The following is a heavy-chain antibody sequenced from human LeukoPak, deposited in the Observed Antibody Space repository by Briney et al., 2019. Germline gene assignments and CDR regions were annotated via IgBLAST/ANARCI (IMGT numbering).Heavy chain of an antibody. D-gene: IGHD2-8*01. J-gene: IGHJ5*02. CDR1: GYTFTSYY. CDR2: INPSGGST. CDR3: VRDSRLTFLGDIVLMVYAFSPYWFDP. Sequence: ASVKVSCKASGYTFTSYYMHWVRQAPGQGLEWMGIINPSGGSTSYAQKFQGRVTMTRDTSTSTVYMELSSLRSEDTAVYYCVRDSRLTFLGDIVLMVYAFSPYWFDPWGQGTLVTVSS. V-gene: IGHV1-46*01.